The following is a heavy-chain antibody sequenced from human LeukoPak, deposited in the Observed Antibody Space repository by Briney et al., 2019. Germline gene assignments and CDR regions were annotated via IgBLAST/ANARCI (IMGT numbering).Heavy chain of an antibody. V-gene: IGHV4-38-2*02. CDR2: IYHSGST. J-gene: IGHJ6*03. CDR1: GYSISSGYY. D-gene: IGHD2-15*01. CDR3: AREHCSGGSCYSIYYYYYMDV. Sequence: SETLSLTCTVSGYSISSGYYWGWIRQPPGKGLEWIGSIYHSGSTYYNPSLKSRVTISVDKSKNQFSLKLSSVTAADTAVYYCAREHCSGGSCYSIYYYYYMDVWGKGTTVTVSS.